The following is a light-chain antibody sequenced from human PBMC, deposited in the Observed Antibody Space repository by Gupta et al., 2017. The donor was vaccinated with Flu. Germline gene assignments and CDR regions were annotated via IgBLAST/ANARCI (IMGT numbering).Light chain of an antibody. J-gene: IGLJ3*02. CDR1: CSNIGNDY. CDR2: ENN. Sequence: SCSNIGNDYVSWYQHLPGTAPKLLIYENNKRPSGIPDRFSGSKSGTSATLGITGLQTGDEADYYCGTWDSSLSFWVFGGGTKLTVL. CDR3: GTWDSSLSFWV. V-gene: IGLV1-51*02.